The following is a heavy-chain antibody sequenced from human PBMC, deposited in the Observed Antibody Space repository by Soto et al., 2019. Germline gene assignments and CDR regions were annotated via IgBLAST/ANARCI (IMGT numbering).Heavy chain of an antibody. D-gene: IGHD5-18*01. V-gene: IGHV3-30-3*01. CDR2: ISYDGDNR. CDR3: SRDRGSNGLQGWFDP. CDR1: RFTFRSYA. J-gene: IGHJ5*02. Sequence: LGWSLRLSCAASRFTFRSYAMHWVRQAPGKGLEWVAAISYDGDNRYYADSVKGRFTVSRDNSKNTLYLQMESMRTADTAVYYCSRDRGSNGLQGWFDPWGHGTLVTVSS.